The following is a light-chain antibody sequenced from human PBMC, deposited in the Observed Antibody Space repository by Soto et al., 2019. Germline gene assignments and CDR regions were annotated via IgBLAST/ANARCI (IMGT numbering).Light chain of an antibody. J-gene: IGKJ3*01. CDR1: QSVSRS. V-gene: IGKV3-11*01. CDR2: DAS. CDR3: QLYGGSRPFT. Sequence: EIVLTQSPATLSLSPGDRAVLSCRASQSVSRSLTWYQHKPGQAPRLLIYDASTRATGIPRRFSGSGSGTDFTLTISSLEPEDFAVYYCQLYGGSRPFTFGPGTKVDIK.